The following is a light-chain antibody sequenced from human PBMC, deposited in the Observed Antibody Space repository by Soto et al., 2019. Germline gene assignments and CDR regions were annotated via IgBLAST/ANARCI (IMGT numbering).Light chain of an antibody. V-gene: IGKV3-15*01. CDR1: QSVSSS. J-gene: IGKJ1*01. CDR2: GAS. Sequence: EIVMTQSPSTLSASPGERVTLSCRASQSVSSSLAWYQQKPGQSPWLLIYGASTRATGIPARFSGSGSGTEFTLTISSLQSEDFAVYYCQQYNNWPWTFGQGTKVDIK. CDR3: QQYNNWPWT.